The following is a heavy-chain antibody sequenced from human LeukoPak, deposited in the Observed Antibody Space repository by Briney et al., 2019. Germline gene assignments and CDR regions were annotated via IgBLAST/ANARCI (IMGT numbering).Heavy chain of an antibody. CDR2: FKSKIDGGRT. Sequence: GGSLRLSCAVSGFTFRNAWMSWLRQAPGKGQDWVGRFKSKIDGGRTDYAAPVKGRFTISRDDSKNTLYLQMISLKIEDTAVYYCTTHSSGWSFFDYWGQGTLVTVSS. CDR1: GFTFRNAW. J-gene: IGHJ4*02. D-gene: IGHD6-19*01. V-gene: IGHV3-15*01. CDR3: TTHSSGWSFFDY.